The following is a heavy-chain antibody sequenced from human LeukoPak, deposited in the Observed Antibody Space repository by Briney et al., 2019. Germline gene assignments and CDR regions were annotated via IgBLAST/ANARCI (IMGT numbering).Heavy chain of an antibody. J-gene: IGHJ5*02. V-gene: IGHV1-69*01. Sequence: SVKVSCKASGGTFTSYAISWVRHAPGQGLEWMGGIIPIFGTANYAQKFQGRVTITADESTSTAYMELSSLRSEDTAVYYCARAHSGYDSDWFDPWGQGTLVTVSS. D-gene: IGHD5-12*01. CDR2: IIPIFGTA. CDR1: GGTFTSYA. CDR3: ARAHSGYDSDWFDP.